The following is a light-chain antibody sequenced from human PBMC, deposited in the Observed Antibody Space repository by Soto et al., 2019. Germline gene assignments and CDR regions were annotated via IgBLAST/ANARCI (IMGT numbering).Light chain of an antibody. CDR2: GAS. J-gene: IGKJ1*01. V-gene: IGKV3-20*01. CDR1: QSVSSSS. CDR3: QQYGSSPWT. Sequence: EIVLTQSPGTLSLSPGEGATLSCRASQSVSSSSLAWYQQKPGQAPRLLIYGASNRATGIPDRFSGSGSGTDFTLTISRLEPEDFAVYYCQQYGSSPWTFGQGTKVDIK.